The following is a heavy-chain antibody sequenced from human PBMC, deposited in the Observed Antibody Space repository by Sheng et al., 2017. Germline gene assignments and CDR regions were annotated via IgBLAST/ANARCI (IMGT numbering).Heavy chain of an antibody. D-gene: IGHD3-16*02. V-gene: IGHV1-18*01. CDR2: ISAYNGNT. CDR3: ASAAGYMITFGGVIVGAFDY. CDR1: GYTFTSYG. J-gene: IGHJ4*02. Sequence: QVQLVQSGAEVKKPGASVKVSCKASGYTFTSYGISWVRQAPGQGLEWMGWISAYNGNTNYAQKLQGRVTMTTDTSTSTAYMELRSLRSDDTAVYYCASAAGYMITFGGVIVGAFDYWGQGTLVTVSS.